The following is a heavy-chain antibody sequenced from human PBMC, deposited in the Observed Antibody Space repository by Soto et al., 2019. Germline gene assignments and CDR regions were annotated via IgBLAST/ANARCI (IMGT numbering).Heavy chain of an antibody. CDR3: AKVEGYSGYDFSLAPFDY. J-gene: IGHJ4*02. CDR1: GFTFSSYA. Sequence: LSLTCAASGFTFSSYAMSWVRQAPGKGLEWVSAISGSGGSTYYADSVKGRFTISRDNSKNTLYLQMNSLRAEDTAVYYCAKVEGYSGYDFSLAPFDYWGQGTLVTVSS. CDR2: ISGSGGST. D-gene: IGHD5-12*01. V-gene: IGHV3-23*01.